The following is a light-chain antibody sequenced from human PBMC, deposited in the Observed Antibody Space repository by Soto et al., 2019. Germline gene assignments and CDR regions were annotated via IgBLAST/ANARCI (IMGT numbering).Light chain of an antibody. V-gene: IGKV1-33*01. CDR2: YAS. CDR3: QQYENLPRFI. Sequence: DIPMTQSPSSLSASVGDRVTITCLARHDIGNYLNWYQQKPGKAPKLLIYYASNLETGVSSRFSGSGSGTDFTFTISSLQPEDIATYFCQQYENLPRFIFGPGTKVDIK. J-gene: IGKJ3*01. CDR1: HDIGNY.